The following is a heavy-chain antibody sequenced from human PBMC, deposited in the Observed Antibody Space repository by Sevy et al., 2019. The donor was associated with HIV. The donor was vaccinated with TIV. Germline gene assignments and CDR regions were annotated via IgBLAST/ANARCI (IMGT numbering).Heavy chain of an antibody. CDR3: AKVKYADDGVILGSDY. D-gene: IGHD2-21*01. Sequence: GGSLRLSCAASGFRFRNYAMNWVRQAPGKGLEWVSSISGSTGRTDFADSVKGRFTISRDNSKGTLYLQMTSLRADDTAVYYCAKVKYADDGVILGSDYWGRGTLVTVS. V-gene: IGHV3-23*01. CDR1: GFRFRNYA. CDR2: ISGSTGRT. J-gene: IGHJ4*02.